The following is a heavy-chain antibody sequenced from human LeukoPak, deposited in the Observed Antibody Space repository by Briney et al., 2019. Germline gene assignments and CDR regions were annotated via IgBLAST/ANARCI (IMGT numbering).Heavy chain of an antibody. CDR2: ISYDESNK. V-gene: IGHV3-30*04. CDR3: AREDSSSWCPDY. J-gene: IGHJ4*02. Sequence: GGSLRLSCAASGFTFSSYAMHWVRQAPGKGLEWVAVISYDESNKYYADSVKGRFTISRDNSKNTLYLQMNSLRAEDTAVYYCAREDSSSWCPDYWGQGTLVTVSS. D-gene: IGHD6-13*01. CDR1: GFTFSSYA.